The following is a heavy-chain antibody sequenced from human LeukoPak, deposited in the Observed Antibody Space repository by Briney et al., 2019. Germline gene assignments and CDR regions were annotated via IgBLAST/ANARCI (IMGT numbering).Heavy chain of an antibody. D-gene: IGHD5-12*01. V-gene: IGHV1-58*02. CDR1: GFTFTSSA. Sequence: PLASVKVSCKASGFTFTSSAMQWVRQARGQRLEWIGWIVVGSGNTNYAQKFQERVTITRDMSTSTAYMELSSLRSEDTAVYYCAAAVETATIGDFDYWGQGTLATVSS. CDR2: IVVGSGNT. J-gene: IGHJ4*02. CDR3: AAAVETATIGDFDY.